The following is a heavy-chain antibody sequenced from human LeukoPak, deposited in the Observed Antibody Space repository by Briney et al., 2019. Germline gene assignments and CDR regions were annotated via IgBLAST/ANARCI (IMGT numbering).Heavy chain of an antibody. V-gene: IGHV3-23*01. D-gene: IGHD5-18*01. CDR2: ISGSGGST. J-gene: IGHJ4*02. CDR1: GFTFSSYA. Sequence: GGSLRLSCAASGFTFSSYAMSWVRQAPGKGLEWVSAISGSGGSTYYADSVKGRFTISRDNSKNTLYLQMNSLGAEDTAVYYCAKDTAMVQYYFDYWGQGTLVTVSS. CDR3: AKDTAMVQYYFDY.